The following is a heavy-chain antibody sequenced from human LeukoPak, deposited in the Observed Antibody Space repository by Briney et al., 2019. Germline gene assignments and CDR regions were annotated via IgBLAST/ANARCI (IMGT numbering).Heavy chain of an antibody. D-gene: IGHD6-13*01. V-gene: IGHV3-23*01. Sequence: PGGSLRLSCATSGFTFNNNAMSWVRQAPGKRLEWVSAINGGGDATEYADSVKGRFTISRDNSKNTLYLQMNSLRAEDTAVYYCAKVRTGIADAFDIWGQGTMVTVSS. J-gene: IGHJ3*02. CDR1: GFTFNNNA. CDR3: AKVRTGIADAFDI. CDR2: INGGGDAT.